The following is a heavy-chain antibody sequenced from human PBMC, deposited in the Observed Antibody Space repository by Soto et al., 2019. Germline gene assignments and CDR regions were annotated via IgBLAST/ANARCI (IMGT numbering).Heavy chain of an antibody. CDR1: GFTFSNYA. V-gene: IGHV3-64*02. J-gene: IGHJ4*02. Sequence: EVQLVESGEGLVQPGGSLRLSCAASGFTFSNYAMHWVRQAPGKGLEYVSAISDNGFSTYYGDSVRGRFIISRDNSTNTLHLQMGSLRPDEMAVYYCAGGPSTVATWLDYWGQGTLVTVSS. CDR2: ISDNGFST. CDR3: AGGPSTVATWLDY. D-gene: IGHD4-17*01.